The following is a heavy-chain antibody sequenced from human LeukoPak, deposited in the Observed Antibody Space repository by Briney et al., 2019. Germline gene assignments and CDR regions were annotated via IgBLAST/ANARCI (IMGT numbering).Heavy chain of an antibody. D-gene: IGHD6-19*01. V-gene: IGHV1-69*13. CDR3: ARVPSGWWREYYFDS. CDR2: IIPIFGTA. CDR1: GYTFTSYG. Sequence: ASVKVSCKASGYTFTSYGISWVRQAPGQGLEWMGGIIPIFGTANYAQKFQGRVTITADESTSTAYMELSSLRSEDTAVYYCARVPSGWWREYYFDSWGQGTLVTVSS. J-gene: IGHJ4*02.